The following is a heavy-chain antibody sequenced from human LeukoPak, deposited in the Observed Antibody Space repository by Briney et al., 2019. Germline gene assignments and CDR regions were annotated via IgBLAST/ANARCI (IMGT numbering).Heavy chain of an antibody. D-gene: IGHD5-12*01. CDR3: ARASGYDPPDY. V-gene: IGHV1-3*01. J-gene: IGHJ4*02. Sequence: KFQGRVTITRDTSASTAYMEPSSLRSEDTAVYYCARASGYDPPDYWGQGTLVTVSS.